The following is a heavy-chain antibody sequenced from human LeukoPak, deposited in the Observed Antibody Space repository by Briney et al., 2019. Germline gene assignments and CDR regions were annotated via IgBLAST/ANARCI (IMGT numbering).Heavy chain of an antibody. J-gene: IGHJ5*02. CDR2: ISGSGGST. CDR1: GFTFSSYA. D-gene: IGHD2-15*01. Sequence: SGGSLRLSCAASGFTFSSYAMSWVRRASGKGMEWVSAISGSGGSTYYADSVKGRFTISRDNSKNTLYLQMNSLRAEDTAVYYCAKDRTYGCSGGSCYGDNWFDPWGQGTLVTVSS. CDR3: AKDRTYGCSGGSCYGDNWFDP. V-gene: IGHV3-23*01.